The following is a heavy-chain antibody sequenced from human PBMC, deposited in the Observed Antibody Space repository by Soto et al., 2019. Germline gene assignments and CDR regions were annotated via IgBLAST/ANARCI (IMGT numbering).Heavy chain of an antibody. Sequence: EVQLVESGGGLVQPGGSLRLSCAASGFTFGNYWMHWVRQAPGKGLVWVARINSDGSSTSYAESVKGRFTISRDHAKNTLYLQMNSLRAEDTAMYYCTKVISTVGGDFDSWGQGTLVTVSS. CDR1: GFTFGNYW. CDR3: TKVISTVGGDFDS. D-gene: IGHD3-16*01. V-gene: IGHV3-74*01. J-gene: IGHJ4*02. CDR2: INSDGSST.